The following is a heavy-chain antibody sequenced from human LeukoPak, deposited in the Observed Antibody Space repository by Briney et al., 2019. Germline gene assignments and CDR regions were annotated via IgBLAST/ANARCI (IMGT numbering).Heavy chain of an antibody. CDR2: IYYSGST. D-gene: IGHD5-18*01. CDR3: ARLRNSYGFRSPYAFDI. Sequence: PSETLSLTCTVSGGSISSSSYYWGWIRQPPGKGLEWIGSIYYSGSTNYNPSLKSRVTISVDTSKNQFSLKLSSVTAADTAVYYCARLRNSYGFRSPYAFDIWGQGTMVTVSS. CDR1: GGSISSSSYY. J-gene: IGHJ3*02. V-gene: IGHV4-39*07.